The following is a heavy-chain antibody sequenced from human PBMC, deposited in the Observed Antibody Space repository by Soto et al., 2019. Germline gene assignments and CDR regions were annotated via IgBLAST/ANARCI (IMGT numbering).Heavy chain of an antibody. V-gene: IGHV1-69*08. CDR3: SRDWGNDILTQYYYYCMDV. J-gene: IGHJ6*02. CDR1: GGTFSSYT. D-gene: IGHD3-9*01. CDR2: IIPILGIA. Sequence: QVQLVQSGAEVKKPGSSVKVSCKASGGTFSSYTISWVRQAPGQGLEWMGRIIPILGIANYAQKIQGRVTITEDKSTSTAYMELSSLRSEDTAVYYCSRDWGNDILTQYYYYCMDVWGQGTTVTVSS.